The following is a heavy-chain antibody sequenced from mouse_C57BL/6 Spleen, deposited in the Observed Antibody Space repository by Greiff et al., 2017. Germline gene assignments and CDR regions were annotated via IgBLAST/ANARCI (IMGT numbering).Heavy chain of an antibody. CDR2: IDPSDSET. Sequence: VQLQQSGAELVRPGSSVKLSCKASGYTFTSYWMHWVKQRPIQGLEWIGNIDPSDSETHYNQKFKDKATLTVDKSSSTAYMQLSSLTSEYSAVFYSAKSNSGVSQFYAMGYSGQGKSVTASS. CDR1: GYTFTSYW. CDR3: AKSNSGVSQFYAMGY. D-gene: IGHD4-1*02. J-gene: IGHJ4*01. V-gene: IGHV1-52*01.